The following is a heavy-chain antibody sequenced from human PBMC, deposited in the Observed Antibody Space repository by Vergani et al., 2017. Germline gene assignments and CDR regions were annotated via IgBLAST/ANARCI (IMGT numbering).Heavy chain of an antibody. V-gene: IGHV3-21*01. CDR3: ARSPFYGDYEGGYFDY. CDR1: GFTFSSYS. Sequence: EVQLVESGGGLVKPGGSLRLSCAASGFTFSSYSMNWVRQAPGKGLEWVSAISGSGGSTYYADSVKGRFTISRDNAKNSLYLQMNSLRAEDTAVYYCARSPFYGDYEGGYFDYWGQGTLVTVSS. J-gene: IGHJ4*02. CDR2: ISGSGGST. D-gene: IGHD4-17*01.